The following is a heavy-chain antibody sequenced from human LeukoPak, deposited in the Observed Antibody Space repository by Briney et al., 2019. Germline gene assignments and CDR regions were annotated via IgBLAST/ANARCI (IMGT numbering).Heavy chain of an antibody. Sequence: ASVKVSCKASGYTFTNYDINWVRQATGQGLEWMGWVNPNSGNTGYAQKFQGRVTMTRNTSISTAYMELSSLRSEDTAVYYCARGRRFLEWSPTKFDYWGQGTLVTVSS. J-gene: IGHJ4*02. CDR2: VNPNSGNT. D-gene: IGHD3-3*01. V-gene: IGHV1-8*01. CDR1: GYTFTNYD. CDR3: ARGRRFLEWSPTKFDY.